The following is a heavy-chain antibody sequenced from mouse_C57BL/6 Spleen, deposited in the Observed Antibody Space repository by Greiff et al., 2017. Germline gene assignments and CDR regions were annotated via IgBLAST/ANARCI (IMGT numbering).Heavy chain of an antibody. CDR3: TTYYYGSRAWFAY. V-gene: IGHV14-1*01. CDR1: GFNIKDYY. CDR2: IDPEDGDT. J-gene: IGHJ3*01. D-gene: IGHD1-1*01. Sequence: VQLKESGAELVRPGASVKLSCTASGFNIKDYYMHWVKQRPEQGLEWIGRIDPEDGDTEYAPKFQGKATMTADTSSNTAYLQLSSLTSEDTAVDYCTTYYYGSRAWFAYWGQGTLVTVSA.